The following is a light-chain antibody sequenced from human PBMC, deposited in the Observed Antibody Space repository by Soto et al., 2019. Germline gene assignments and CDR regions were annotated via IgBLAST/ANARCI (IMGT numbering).Light chain of an antibody. CDR3: QSYDSSLSGWV. CDR2: SNN. Sequence: QSVLTQPPSASGTPGQRVTISCSGSSSNIGSNTVNWYQQLPGTAPKLLIYSNNQRPSGVPDRFSGSKSGTSASLAITGLRAEDEADYYCQSYDSSLSGWVFGGGTKVTVL. V-gene: IGLV1-44*01. J-gene: IGLJ3*02. CDR1: SSNIGSNT.